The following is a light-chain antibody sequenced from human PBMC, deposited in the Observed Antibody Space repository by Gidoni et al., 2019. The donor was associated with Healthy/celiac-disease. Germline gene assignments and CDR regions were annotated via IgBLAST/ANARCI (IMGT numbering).Light chain of an antibody. CDR2: AAS. V-gene: IGKV1-39*01. J-gene: IGKJ3*01. CDR1: QSISSY. CDR3: QQGYSSPYA. Sequence: DIQMTQSPSSLSASVGDRVTITCRASQSISSYLNWYQQKPGKAPKLLIYAASSLQSGVPSRFSGSGSGTDFTLTISSLQPEDFATYYCQQGYSSPYAFXPXTKVDIK.